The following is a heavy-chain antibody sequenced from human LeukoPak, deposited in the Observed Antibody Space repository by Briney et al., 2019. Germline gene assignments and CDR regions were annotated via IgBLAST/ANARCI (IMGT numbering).Heavy chain of an antibody. CDR1: GGSISSYY. J-gene: IGHJ5*02. D-gene: IGHD6-13*01. Sequence: PSETLSLTCTVSGGSISSYYCSWIRQPPGKGLEWIGYIYYSGSTNYNPSLKSRVTISVDTSKNQFSLKLSSVTVADTAVYYCARGPPGYSSSWYGGLSWFDPWGQGTLVTVSS. CDR3: ARGPPGYSSSWYGGLSWFDP. V-gene: IGHV4-59*01. CDR2: IYYSGST.